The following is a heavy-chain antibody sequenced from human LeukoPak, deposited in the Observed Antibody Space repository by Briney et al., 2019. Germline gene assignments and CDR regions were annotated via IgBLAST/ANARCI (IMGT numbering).Heavy chain of an antibody. CDR3: VRDSDDYYWALDF. CDR1: GDSVSNNIAT. D-gene: IGHD3-10*01. V-gene: IGHV6-1*01. CDR2: TYYRSRWGN. Sequence: SQTLSLTCAISGDSVSNNIATWNWVGQSPSRGLEWLGRTYYRSRWGNDYAISVKGRITINPDTSRNQFSLQSNSVTPEDTAVYYCVRDSDDYYWALDFWGQGTPVTVSS. J-gene: IGHJ4*02.